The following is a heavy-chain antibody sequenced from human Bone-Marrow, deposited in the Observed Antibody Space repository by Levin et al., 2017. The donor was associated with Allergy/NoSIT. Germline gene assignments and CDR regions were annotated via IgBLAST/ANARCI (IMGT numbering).Heavy chain of an antibody. CDR2: ISTSGITT. J-gene: IGHJ6*02. CDR1: GITFSDHY. V-gene: IGHV3-11*01. Sequence: LSLTCVASGITFSDHYMNWIRQIPGQGLEWLSSISTSGITTYYADSVKGRFTISRDNSKNSLFLEMNSLRAEDTAVYYCARDRLSRYGMDVWGLGTTVTVSS. D-gene: IGHD5/OR15-5a*01. CDR3: ARDRLSRYGMDV.